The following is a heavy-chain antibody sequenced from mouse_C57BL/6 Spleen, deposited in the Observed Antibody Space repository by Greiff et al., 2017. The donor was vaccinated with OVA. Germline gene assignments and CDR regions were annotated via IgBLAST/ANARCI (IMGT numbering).Heavy chain of an antibody. D-gene: IGHD4-1*01. V-gene: IGHV3-6*01. CDR3: ARASELGSFFGY. CDR2: ISYDGSN. J-gene: IGHJ2*01. Sequence: EVQLQQSGPGLVKPSQSLSLTCSVTGYSITSGYYWNWIRQFPGNKLEWMGYISYDGSNNYNPSLKNRISITRDTSKNQFFLKLNSVTTEDTATYYCARASELGSFFGYWGQGTTLTVSS. CDR1: GYSITSGYY.